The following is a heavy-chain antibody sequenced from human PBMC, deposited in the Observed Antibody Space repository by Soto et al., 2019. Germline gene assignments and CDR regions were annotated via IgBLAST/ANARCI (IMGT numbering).Heavy chain of an antibody. J-gene: IGHJ4*02. D-gene: IGHD5-12*01. V-gene: IGHV4-39*01. CDR3: ARSSREGYNIVSDKYYFDY. CDR1: GGSISSSSYY. Sequence: SETLSLTCTVSGGSISSSSYYWGWIRQPPGKGLEWIGSIYYSGSTYYNPSLKSRVTISVDTSKNQFSLKLSSVTAADTAVYYCARSSREGYNIVSDKYYFDYWGQGTLVTVSS. CDR2: IYYSGST.